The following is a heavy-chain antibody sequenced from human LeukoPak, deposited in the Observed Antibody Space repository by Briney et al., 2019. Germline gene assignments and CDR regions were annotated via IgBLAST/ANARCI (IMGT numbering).Heavy chain of an antibody. Sequence: PSETLSLTCTVSGGSISSSSYYWGWIRQPPGKGLEWIGCIYYIGSTHYNPSLKSRVTISVDTSKNQFSLKLSSVTAADTAVYYCARGLDNCSGGSCYPDYFDYWGQGTLVTVSS. CDR3: ARGLDNCSGGSCYPDYFDY. J-gene: IGHJ4*02. CDR1: GGSISSSSYY. CDR2: IYYIGST. V-gene: IGHV4-39*01. D-gene: IGHD2-15*01.